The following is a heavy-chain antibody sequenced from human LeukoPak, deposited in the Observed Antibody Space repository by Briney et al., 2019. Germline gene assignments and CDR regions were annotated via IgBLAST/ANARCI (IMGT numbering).Heavy chain of an antibody. J-gene: IGHJ4*02. CDR3: ARGSSSNSWYFDY. CDR2: TYYRSKWYN. V-gene: IGHV6-1*01. CDR1: GDSVSSNSAT. D-gene: IGHD6-13*01. Sequence: SQTLSLTCAISGDSVSSNSATWTWIRQSPSRGLEWLGRTYYRSKWYNDYAVSVKSRITINPDTSKNQFSLQLNSVTPEDTAVYYGARGSSSNSWYFDYWGQGTLVTVSS.